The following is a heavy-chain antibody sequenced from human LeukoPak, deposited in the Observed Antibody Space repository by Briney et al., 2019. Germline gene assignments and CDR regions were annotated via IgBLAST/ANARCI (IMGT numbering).Heavy chain of an antibody. J-gene: IGHJ6*03. CDR3: ARGRVYCSGGSCYLDYYYMDV. CDR2: IYHIGST. V-gene: IGHV4-38-2*02. CDR1: GYSISSGCY. D-gene: IGHD2-15*01. Sequence: SETLSLTCTVSGYSISSGCYWGWIRQPPGKGLEWIGSIYHIGSTYYNPSLKSRVTISVDTSKNQFSLKLSSVTAADTAVYYCARGRVYCSGGSCYLDYYYMDVWGKGTTVTISS.